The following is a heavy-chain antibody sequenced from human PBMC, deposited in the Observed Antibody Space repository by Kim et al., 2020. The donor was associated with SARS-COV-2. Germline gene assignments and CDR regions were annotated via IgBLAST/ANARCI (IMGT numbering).Heavy chain of an antibody. V-gene: IGHV3-23*01. D-gene: IGHD6-19*01. CDR2: ISGSGGST. Sequence: GGSLRLSCAASGFTFSSYAMSWVRQAPGKGLEWVSAISGSGGSTYYGDSLKGRFIISRDNSKNTLYLQMNSLRAEDTAVYYCAKGAEGSGSGAPDSWGQGTRVTVSS. CDR3: AKGAEGSGSGAPDS. CDR1: GFTFSSYA. J-gene: IGHJ4*02.